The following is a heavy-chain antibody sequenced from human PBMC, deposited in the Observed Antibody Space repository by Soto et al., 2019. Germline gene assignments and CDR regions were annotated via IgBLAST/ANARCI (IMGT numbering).Heavy chain of an antibody. CDR2: ISAYNGNT. D-gene: IGHD6-13*01. V-gene: IGHV1-18*01. CDR3: ARVEGSSWFFDY. Sequence: APGQGLEWMGWISAYNGNTNYAQKLQGRVTMTTDTSTSTAYMELRSLRSDDTAVYYCARVEGSSWFFDYWGQGTLVTVSS. J-gene: IGHJ4*02.